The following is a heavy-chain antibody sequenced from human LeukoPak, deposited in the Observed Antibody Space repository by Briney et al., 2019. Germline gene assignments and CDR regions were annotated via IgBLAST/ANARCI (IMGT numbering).Heavy chain of an antibody. D-gene: IGHD6-13*01. V-gene: IGHV4-38-2*02. CDR2: IYRDGNT. J-gene: IGHJ6*03. Sequence: SETLSLTCTVSGYSISSGYYWGWIRQPPGKGLEWVANIYRDGNTYYNPSLKSRVTISVDTSKNQFYLRLSSVTAADTAVYYCARDISSSWYRFGYYYYYYMDVWGKGTTVTVSS. CDR1: GYSISSGYY. CDR3: ARDISSSWYRFGYYYYYYMDV.